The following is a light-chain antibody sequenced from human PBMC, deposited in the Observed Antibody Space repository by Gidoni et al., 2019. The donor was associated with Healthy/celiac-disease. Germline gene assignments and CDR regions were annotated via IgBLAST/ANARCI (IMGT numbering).Light chain of an antibody. Sequence: SSELTQDPAVSVALGQTVRITCQGDSLRSYYASWYQQKPGQAPVLVIYGKNNRPSGIPDRFSGSSSGNTASLTITGAQAEDEADYYSRDSSGNPQFGGGTKLTVL. J-gene: IGLJ2*01. V-gene: IGLV3-19*01. CDR1: SLRSYY. CDR3: YSRDSSGNPQ. CDR2: GKN.